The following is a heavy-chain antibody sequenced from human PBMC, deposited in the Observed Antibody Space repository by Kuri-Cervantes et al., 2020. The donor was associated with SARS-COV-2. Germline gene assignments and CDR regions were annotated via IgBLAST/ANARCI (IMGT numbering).Heavy chain of an antibody. Sequence: GESLKISCAASGFTFSSYSMNWVRQAPGKGLEWASSISSSSSYIYYADSVKGRFTISRDNSKNTLYLQMNSLRAEDTAVYYCAKDREYSSSIGQVDYWGQGTLVTVSS. CDR3: AKDREYSSSIGQVDY. CDR1: GFTFSSYS. D-gene: IGHD6-6*01. CDR2: ISSSSSYI. V-gene: IGHV3-21*04. J-gene: IGHJ4*02.